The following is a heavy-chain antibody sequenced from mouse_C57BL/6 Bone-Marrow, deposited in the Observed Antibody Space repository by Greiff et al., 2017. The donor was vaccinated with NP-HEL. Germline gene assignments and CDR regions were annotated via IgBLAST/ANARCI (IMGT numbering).Heavy chain of an antibody. CDR1: GYTFTNYW. CDR2: IDPNSGGT. D-gene: IGHD1-1*01. CDR3: AGYYSGSGYFDY. Sequence: QVQLQQPGAELVKPGASVKLSCKASGYTFTNYWMHWVKQRPGRGLEWIGRIDPNSGGTKYNEKFKSKATLTVDKPASTAYIQLRSLTSKDSAVYYFAGYYSGSGYFDYWGQGTTLTVSS. V-gene: IGHV1-72*01. J-gene: IGHJ2*01.